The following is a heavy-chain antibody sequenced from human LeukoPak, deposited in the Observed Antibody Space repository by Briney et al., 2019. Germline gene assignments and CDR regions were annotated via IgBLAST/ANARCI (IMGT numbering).Heavy chain of an antibody. CDR3: AELGITMIGGV. J-gene: IGHJ6*04. D-gene: IGHD3-10*02. CDR2: ISSSGSTI. V-gene: IGHV3-48*04. Sequence: GGSLRLSCAASGFTFSSYSMNWVRQAPGKGLEWVSYISSSGSTIYYADSVKGRFTISRDNAKNSLYLQMDSLRAEDTAVYYCAELGITMIGGVWGKGTTVTISS. CDR1: GFTFSSYS.